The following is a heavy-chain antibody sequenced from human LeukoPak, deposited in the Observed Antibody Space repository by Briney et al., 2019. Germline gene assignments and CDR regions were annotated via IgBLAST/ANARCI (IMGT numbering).Heavy chain of an antibody. CDR1: GYSFTNYW. D-gene: IGHD1-14*01. V-gene: IGHV5-51*01. J-gene: IGHJ4*02. Sequence: GESLKISCKGSGYSFTNYWIGWVRQTPGKGLEWMGIINPDDSEIKYSPSLQGQVTISADKSISTAYLQWSSLKASDTAMYYCARHVRTARYFDNWGQGTLVTVSS. CDR3: ARHVRTARYFDN. CDR2: INPDDSEI.